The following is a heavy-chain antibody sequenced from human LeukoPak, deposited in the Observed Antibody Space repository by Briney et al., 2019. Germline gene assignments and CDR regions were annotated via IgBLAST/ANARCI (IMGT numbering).Heavy chain of an antibody. CDR3: ARVPTATYDFWSGYYWVFDY. D-gene: IGHD3-3*01. V-gene: IGHV1-18*01. CDR1: GYTFTSYG. Sequence: GASVEVSCKASGYTFTSYGISWVRQAPGQGLEWMGWISAYNGNTNYAQKLQGRVTMTTDTSTSTAYMELRSLRSDDTAVYYCARVPTATYDFWSGYYWVFDYWGQGTLVTVSS. J-gene: IGHJ4*02. CDR2: ISAYNGNT.